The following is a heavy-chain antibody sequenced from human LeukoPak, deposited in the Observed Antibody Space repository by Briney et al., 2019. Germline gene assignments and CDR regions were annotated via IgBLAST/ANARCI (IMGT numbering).Heavy chain of an antibody. CDR1: GFTFSSYE. J-gene: IGHJ4*02. CDR3: GRQAAPDY. V-gene: IGHV3-21*01. D-gene: IGHD2-15*01. CDR2: ISHISSNI. Sequence: GGSLRLSCAASGFTFSSYEMNWVRQAPGQGLEWVLSISHISSNIYYADSVKGRFTISRDNAKNSLYLQMHSLRAEDTAVYYCGRQAAPDYWGQGTLVTVSS.